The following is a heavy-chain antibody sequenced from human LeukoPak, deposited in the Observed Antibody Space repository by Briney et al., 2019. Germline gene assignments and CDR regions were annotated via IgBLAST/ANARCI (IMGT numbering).Heavy chain of an antibody. CDR2: INSDGSST. V-gene: IGHV3-74*01. J-gene: IGHJ6*02. D-gene: IGHD3-3*01. CDR3: ARDPDTYYDFWSGYYTYYYYGMDV. Sequence: GGSLRLSCAASGFTFSSYWMHWVRQAPGKGLVWVSRINSDGSSTSYADSVKGRFTISRDNAKNTLYLQMNSLRAEDTAVYYCARDPDTYYDFWSGYYTYYYYGMDVWGQGTTGTVSS. CDR1: GFTFSSYW.